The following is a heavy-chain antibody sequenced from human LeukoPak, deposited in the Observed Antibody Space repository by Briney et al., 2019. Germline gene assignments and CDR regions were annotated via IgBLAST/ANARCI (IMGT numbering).Heavy chain of an antibody. V-gene: IGHV1-2*04. J-gene: IGHJ4*02. CDR2: IDPNSGGT. Sequence: ASVKVSCKASGYTFTGYYMHWVRQAPGQWLEWMGWIDPNSGGTNYAQKFQGWVTMTRDTSISTAYMELSRLRSDDTAVYYCARSIRITMVRGVTVYFDYWGQGTLATVSS. CDR1: GYTFTGYY. D-gene: IGHD3-10*01. CDR3: ARSIRITMVRGVTVYFDY.